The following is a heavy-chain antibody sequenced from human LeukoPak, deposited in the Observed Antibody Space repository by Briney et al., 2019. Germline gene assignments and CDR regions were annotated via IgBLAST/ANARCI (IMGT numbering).Heavy chain of an antibody. CDR3: ARDLTYFWSGYYHYFDY. J-gene: IGHJ4*02. CDR2: IKQDGSEK. V-gene: IGHV3-7*01. Sequence: GGSLRLSCAASGFTFSSYWMSWVRQAPGKGLEWVANIKQDGSEKYYVDSVKSRFTISRDNAKNSLYLQMNSLRAEDTAVYYCARDLTYFWSGYYHYFDYWGQGTLVTVSS. CDR1: GFTFSSYW. D-gene: IGHD3-3*01.